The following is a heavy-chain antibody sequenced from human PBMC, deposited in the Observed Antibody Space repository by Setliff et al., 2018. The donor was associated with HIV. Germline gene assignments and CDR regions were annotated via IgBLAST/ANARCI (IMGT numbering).Heavy chain of an antibody. CDR3: ARSTVGAGASFP. Sequence: SETLSLTCPPGESQGPPSNTHYWSWIRQPPGKGLEWIGCISHSGNTNFNPSLNSRVTISLDTSKNQFSLRLTSLTAADTAIYYCARSTVGAGASFPWGRGILVTVSS. CDR1: GPPSNTHY. D-gene: IGHD1-26*01. J-gene: IGHJ5*02. V-gene: IGHV4-59*11. CDR2: ISHSGNT.